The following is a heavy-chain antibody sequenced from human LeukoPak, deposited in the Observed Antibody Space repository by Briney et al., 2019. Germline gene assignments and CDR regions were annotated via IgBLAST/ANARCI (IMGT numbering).Heavy chain of an antibody. V-gene: IGHV3-66*01. CDR1: GFTVSNNY. J-gene: IGHJ4*02. Sequence: GGSLRLSCAASGFTVSNNYMSWVRQAPGRGLEWVSVIYGGGSTYYADSVKGRFFISKDNSKNTVSLQMNSLSPEDTAMYYCARGARWPDFDYWGQGTLVTVSS. CDR3: ARGARWPDFDY. D-gene: IGHD4-23*01. CDR2: IYGGGST.